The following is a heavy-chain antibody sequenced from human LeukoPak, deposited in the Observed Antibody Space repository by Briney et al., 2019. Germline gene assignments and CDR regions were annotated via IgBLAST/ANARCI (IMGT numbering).Heavy chain of an antibody. J-gene: IGHJ4*02. D-gene: IGHD4-17*01. V-gene: IGHV3-7*01. CDR3: ARLGARQMLEY. CDR1: ESTFSSYW. CDR2: IKQDGGQI. Sequence: GGSLRLSCAASESTFSSYWMSWVRQAPGKGLEWVANIKQDGGQIYYLDSVKGRFTVSRDNAKNSLYLQMNSLRAEDTAVYYCARLGARQMLEYWGQGTLVTVSS.